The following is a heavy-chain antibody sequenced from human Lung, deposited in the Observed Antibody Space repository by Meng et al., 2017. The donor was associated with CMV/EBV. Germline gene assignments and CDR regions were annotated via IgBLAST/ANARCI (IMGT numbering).Heavy chain of an antibody. J-gene: IGHJ6*02. Sequence: GXXLVXPTETLTLTCTVSGFSLSNARMGVSWIRQPPGKALEWLAHIFSNDEKSYSTSLKSRLTISKDTSKSQVVLTMTNMDPVDTATYYCARIPAAIGGYYYYGMDVWGQGTTVTVSS. D-gene: IGHD2-2*01. CDR1: GFSLSNARMG. V-gene: IGHV2-26*01. CDR2: IFSNDEK. CDR3: ARIPAAIGGYYYYGMDV.